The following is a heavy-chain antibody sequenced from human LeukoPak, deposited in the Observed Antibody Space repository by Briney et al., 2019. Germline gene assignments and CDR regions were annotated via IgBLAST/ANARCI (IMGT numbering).Heavy chain of an antibody. Sequence: SETLSLTCTVSGGSISSYYWSWIRQPPGKGLEWIGYIYYSGSTNYSPSLKSRVTISVDTSKNQFSLKLSSVTAADTAVYYCARHRRGGSYSLDYWGQGTLVTVSS. V-gene: IGHV4-59*08. D-gene: IGHD1-26*01. CDR2: IYYSGST. J-gene: IGHJ4*02. CDR3: ARHRRGGSYSLDY. CDR1: GGSISSYY.